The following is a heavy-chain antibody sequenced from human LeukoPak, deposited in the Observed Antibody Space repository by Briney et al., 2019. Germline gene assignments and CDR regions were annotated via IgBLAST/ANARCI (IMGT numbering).Heavy chain of an antibody. CDR1: GFTFSSYS. CDR3: ATEGSTSDSSFDP. V-gene: IGHV3-21*01. D-gene: IGHD2-2*01. J-gene: IGHJ5*02. CDR2: ISSSSSYI. Sequence: GGSLRLSCAASGFTFSSYSMNWVRQAPGKGLEWVSSISSSSSYIYYADSVKGRFTISRDNAKNSLYLQMDSLRAEDTAVYYCATEGSTSDSSFDPWGQGTLFTVSS.